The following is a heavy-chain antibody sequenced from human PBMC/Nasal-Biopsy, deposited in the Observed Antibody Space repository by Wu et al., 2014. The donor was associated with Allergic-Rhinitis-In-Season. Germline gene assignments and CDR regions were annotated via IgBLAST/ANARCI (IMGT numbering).Heavy chain of an antibody. CDR2: IDWDDDE. CDR3: ARSAIRGLGAPPRLIY. J-gene: IGHJ4*02. Sequence: ALVKPTQTLTLTCTFSEFSLTTSGMCVSWIRQPHGKALEWLARIDWDDDEHYSTSLRTRLSISKDTSKNQVALRMTNMDPVDTATYYCARSAIRGLGAPPRLIYWGQGTQGHVSS. D-gene: IGHD6-6*01. V-gene: IGHV2-70*11. CDR1: EFSLTTSGMC.